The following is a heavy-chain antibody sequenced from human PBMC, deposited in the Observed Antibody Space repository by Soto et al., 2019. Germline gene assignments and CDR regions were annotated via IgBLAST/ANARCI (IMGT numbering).Heavy chain of an antibody. J-gene: IGHJ3*02. CDR3: ARSRLFSGYDDAFDI. CDR1: GDSISSYY. V-gene: IGHV4-59*01. D-gene: IGHD5-12*01. CDR2: VYYSGPT. Sequence: QVQLQESGPGLVKPSETLSLTCSVSGDSISSYYYNWIRQSPGKGLEWIGYVYYSGPTNYNPSLKCRVTISVDTSRDEISLNLDSVTAADTAVYYCARSRLFSGYDDAFDIWGQGAMVTVSA.